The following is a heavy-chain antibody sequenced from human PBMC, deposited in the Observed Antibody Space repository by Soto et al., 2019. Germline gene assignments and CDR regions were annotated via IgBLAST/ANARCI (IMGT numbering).Heavy chain of an antibody. CDR2: INPIFGTP. CDR1: GDTLNSYV. J-gene: IGHJ5*02. V-gene: IGHV1-69*13. CDR3: ATDPTVTSTGWFDP. Sequence: SVKVSCKASGDTLNSYVISWVRQAPGQGLEWMGRINPIFGTPNYAQRFQGRVTITAGESTNTAYMELTSLRSEDTAMYYCATDPTVTSTGWFDPWGQGTLVTVSS. D-gene: IGHD2-8*02.